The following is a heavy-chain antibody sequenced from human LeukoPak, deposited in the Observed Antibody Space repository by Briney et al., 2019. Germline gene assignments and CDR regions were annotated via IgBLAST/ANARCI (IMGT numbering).Heavy chain of an antibody. Sequence: XSVKVSCKASGYTFTGHYMHWVRQAPGQGLEWMGWINPNSGGTNYAQKFQGRVTMTRDTSISTAYMELSRLRSDDTAVYYCARDLVGIAADNWFDPWGQGTLVTVSS. V-gene: IGHV1-2*02. J-gene: IGHJ5*02. CDR3: ARDLVGIAADNWFDP. D-gene: IGHD6-13*01. CDR2: INPNSGGT. CDR1: GYTFTGHY.